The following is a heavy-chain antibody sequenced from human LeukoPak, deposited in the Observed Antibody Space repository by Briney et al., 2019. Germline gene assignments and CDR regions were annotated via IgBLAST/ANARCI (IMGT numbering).Heavy chain of an antibody. D-gene: IGHD6-13*01. J-gene: IGHJ4*02. CDR2: IRQDGSDK. Sequence: GGSLRLSCAASGFTFSNVWMSWARQAPGEGLKWVANIRQDGSDKYYADSVKGRFTISRDNAKNPLYLQMNSLRAEDTAIYYCATSTAAAGTDWGQGTLVTVSS. CDR3: ATSTAAAGTD. V-gene: IGHV3-7*03. CDR1: GFTFSNVW.